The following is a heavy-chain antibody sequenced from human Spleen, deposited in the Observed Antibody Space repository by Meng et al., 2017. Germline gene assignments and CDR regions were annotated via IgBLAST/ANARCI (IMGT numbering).Heavy chain of an antibody. CDR3: ARGGDIVATITLDY. V-gene: IGHV4-34*01. D-gene: IGHD5-12*01. Sequence: QVPLQQWGAGLLKASETLSLTFAGDGGSFSGYYWSWIRQPPGKGLEWIGEINHSGSINYNPSLKSRVTISVDTSKNQFSLKLSSVTAADTAVYYCARGGDIVATITLDYWGQGTLVTVSS. CDR1: GGSFSGYY. CDR2: INHSGSI. J-gene: IGHJ4*02.